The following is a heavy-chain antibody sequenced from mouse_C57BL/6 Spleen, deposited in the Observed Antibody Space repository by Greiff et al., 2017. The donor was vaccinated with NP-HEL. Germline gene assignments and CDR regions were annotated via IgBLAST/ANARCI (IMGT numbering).Heavy chain of an antibody. D-gene: IGHD2-5*01. J-gene: IGHJ3*01. CDR3: ARGSNYVRFAY. V-gene: IGHV7-3*01. CDR2: IRNKANGYTT. Sequence: EVKVVESGGGLVQPGGSLSLSCAASGFTFTDYYMSWVRQPPGKALEWLGFIRNKANGYTTEYSASVKGRFTISRDNSQSILYLQMNALRAEDSATYYCARGSNYVRFAYWGQGTLVTVSA. CDR1: GFTFTDYY.